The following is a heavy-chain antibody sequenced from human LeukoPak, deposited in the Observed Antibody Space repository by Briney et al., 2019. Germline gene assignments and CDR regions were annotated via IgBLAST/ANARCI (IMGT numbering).Heavy chain of an antibody. J-gene: IGHJ4*02. V-gene: IGHV4-39*01. CDR2: IYYSGST. Sequence: PSETLSLTCTVSGGSISSSSYYWGWIRQPPGKGLEWIGSIYYSGSTFYNPSLKSRVTISVDTSKNQFSLKLSSVTAADTAVYCCASSPVDILTGRYFDYWGQGTLVTVSS. CDR3: ASSPVDILTGRYFDY. CDR1: GGSISSSSYY. D-gene: IGHD3-9*01.